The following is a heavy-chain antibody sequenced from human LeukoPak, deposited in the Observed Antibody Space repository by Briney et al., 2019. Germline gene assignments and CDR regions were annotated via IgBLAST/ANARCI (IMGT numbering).Heavy chain of an antibody. D-gene: IGHD3-10*01. CDR1: GYTFTSYD. CDR2: MNPNSGNT. Sequence: ASVKVSCKASGYTFTSYDINWVRQATGQGLEWMGWMNPNSGNTGYAQKSQGRVTMTRNTSISTAHMELSSLRSEDTAVYYCASAPSGSYFDYWGQGTLVTVSS. CDR3: ASAPSGSYFDY. V-gene: IGHV1-8*01. J-gene: IGHJ4*02.